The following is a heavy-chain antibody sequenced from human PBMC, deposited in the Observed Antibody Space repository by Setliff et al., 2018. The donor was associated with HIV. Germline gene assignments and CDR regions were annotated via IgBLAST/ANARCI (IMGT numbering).Heavy chain of an antibody. Sequence: GESLKISCKGSGYSFTSYWIGWVRQMPGKGLEWMGIIYPGDSDTRYSPSFQGQVTLSADKSISTAYQQWSSLKASDTAMYYCARHLIPGDPRYSSSWYYWGQGTLVT. CDR2: IYPGDSDT. D-gene: IGHD6-13*01. V-gene: IGHV5-51*01. CDR1: GYSFTSYW. CDR3: ARHLIPGDPRYSSSWYY. J-gene: IGHJ4*02.